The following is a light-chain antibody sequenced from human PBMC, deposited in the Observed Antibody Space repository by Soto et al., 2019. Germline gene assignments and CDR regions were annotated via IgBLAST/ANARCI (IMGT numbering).Light chain of an antibody. Sequence: DIPMTQSPSSLSAFVGDRVTITCRASQGIRNDLGWYQQKPGSAPKRLIFAVSRLQSGVPSRFSGSGSGTEFTLTISRLEPEDFAVYYCQQYGSSPTFGGGTKVDIK. CDR2: AVS. V-gene: IGKV1-17*01. CDR1: QGIRND. J-gene: IGKJ4*01. CDR3: QQYGSSPT.